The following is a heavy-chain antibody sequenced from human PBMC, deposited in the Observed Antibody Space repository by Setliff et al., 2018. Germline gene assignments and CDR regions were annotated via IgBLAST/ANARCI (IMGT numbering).Heavy chain of an antibody. D-gene: IGHD3-22*01. J-gene: IGHJ6*03. CDR3: VREGVDSRSSTDYRYYMDV. V-gene: IGHV1-69*05. CDR1: GGTFSSYG. Sequence: SVKVSCKASGGTFSSYGISWVRQAPGQGLEWMGGTIPSFGSTDYAQKCQGRVTIITDKSTSTAFMQLSSLRSEDTAVYYCVREGVDSRSSTDYRYYMDVWGKGTTVTVSS. CDR2: TIPSFGST.